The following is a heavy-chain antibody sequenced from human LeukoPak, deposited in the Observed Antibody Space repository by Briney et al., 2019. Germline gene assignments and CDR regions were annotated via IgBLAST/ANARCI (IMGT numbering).Heavy chain of an antibody. V-gene: IGHV4-34*01. D-gene: IGHD6-6*01. Sequence: SETLSLTCAVYGGSFSGYYWSWIRRPPGKGLEWIGEINHSGSTNYNPSLKSRVTISVDTSKNQFSLKLSSVTAADTAVYYCASRGIAARPTSNWGQGTLVTVSS. J-gene: IGHJ4*02. CDR1: GGSFSGYY. CDR2: INHSGST. CDR3: ASRGIAARPTSN.